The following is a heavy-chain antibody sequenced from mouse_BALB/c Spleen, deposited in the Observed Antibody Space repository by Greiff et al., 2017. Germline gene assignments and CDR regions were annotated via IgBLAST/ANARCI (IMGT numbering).Heavy chain of an antibody. D-gene: IGHD2-3*01. J-gene: IGHJ2*01. CDR2: ISYSGST. V-gene: IGHV3-2*02. CDR3: ARDYDGYFDY. Sequence: EVQLQQSGPGLVKPSQSLSLTCTVTGYSITSDYAWNWIRQFPGNKLEWMGYISYSGSTSYNPSLKSRISITRDTSKNQFFLQLNSVTTEDTATYYCARDYDGYFDYWGQGTTLTVSS. CDR1: GYSITSDYA.